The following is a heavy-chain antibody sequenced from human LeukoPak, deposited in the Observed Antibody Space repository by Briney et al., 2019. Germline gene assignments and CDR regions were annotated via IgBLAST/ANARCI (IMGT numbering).Heavy chain of an antibody. CDR1: GFTFSSYC. J-gene: IGHJ5*02. CDR2: ISTSSSYI. Sequence: PGGSLRLSCAASGFTFSSYCMNWVRQAPGKGLEWVSFISTSSSYIHYADSVKGRFTISRDNAKNSLYLQMNSLRAEDTAVYYCARTAIVAAAFYNWFDPWGQGTLVTVSS. V-gene: IGHV3-21*01. D-gene: IGHD2-2*01. CDR3: ARTAIVAAAFYNWFDP.